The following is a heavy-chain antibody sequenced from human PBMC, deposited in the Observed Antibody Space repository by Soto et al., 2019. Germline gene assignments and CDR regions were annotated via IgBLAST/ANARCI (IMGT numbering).Heavy chain of an antibody. Sequence: SETLSLTCTVSGDSISSADYYWSWIRQTPGKGLEWIGHIFYSGTTYYNPSLKSRVTISVDTSKNQFSLKLSSVTAADTAVYYCARGGAARYYYYYGMDVWGQGTTVTVSS. V-gene: IGHV4-30-4*01. CDR3: ARGGAARYYYYYGMDV. J-gene: IGHJ6*02. CDR2: IFYSGTT. CDR1: GDSISSADYY. D-gene: IGHD6-6*01.